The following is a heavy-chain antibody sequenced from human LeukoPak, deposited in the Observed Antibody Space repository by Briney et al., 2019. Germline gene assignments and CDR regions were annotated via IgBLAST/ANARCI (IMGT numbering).Heavy chain of an antibody. CDR1: GFTVSSNY. CDR2: IYSGGST. J-gene: IGHJ4*02. V-gene: IGHV3-66*01. CDR3: ARDKSNKGHDC. Sequence: GGSLRLSCAASGFTVSSNYMSWVRQAPGKGLEWVSVIYSGGSTYYADSVKGRFTISRDNSKNTLYLQMNSLRADDTGVYYCARDKSNKGHDCWGQGTLVTVSS.